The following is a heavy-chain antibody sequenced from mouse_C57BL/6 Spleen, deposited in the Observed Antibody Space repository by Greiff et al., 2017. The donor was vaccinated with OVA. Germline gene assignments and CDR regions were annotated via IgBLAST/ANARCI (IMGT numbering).Heavy chain of an antibody. D-gene: IGHD2-4*01. CDR2: ISGGGGNT. Sequence: EVKLMESGGGLVKPGGSLKLSCAASGFTFSSYTMSWVRQTPEKRLEWVATISGGGGNTYYPDSVKGRFTISRDNAKNTLYLQMSSLRSEDTALYYCARRATMIESWFAYWGQGTLVTVSA. CDR1: GFTFSSYT. V-gene: IGHV5-9*01. CDR3: ARRATMIESWFAY. J-gene: IGHJ3*01.